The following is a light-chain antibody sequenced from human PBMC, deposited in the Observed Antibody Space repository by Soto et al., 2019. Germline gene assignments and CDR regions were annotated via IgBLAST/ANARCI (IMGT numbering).Light chain of an antibody. CDR1: PSVGSS. Sequence: EIVLTQSPATLSLSPGERATLSCRASPSVGSSLAWYQQKPGQAPRLLIYDASNRATGIPARFSGSGSGTDFTLTISSLQPDDFATYYCQHYNSYSEAFGQGTKVDI. V-gene: IGKV3-11*01. J-gene: IGKJ1*01. CDR3: QHYNSYSEA. CDR2: DAS.